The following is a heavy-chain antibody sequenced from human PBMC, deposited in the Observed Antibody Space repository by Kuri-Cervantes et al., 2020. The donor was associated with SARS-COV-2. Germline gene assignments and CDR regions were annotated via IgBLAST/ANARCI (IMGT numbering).Heavy chain of an antibody. CDR3: AKVYSSSWYGPDV. Sequence: GESLKISCAASGFTFSDYYMSWIRQAPGKGLEWVAFVRFDGRNKYYADSVKGRFTISRDDSKNTLYLQMNSLRAEDTAVYYCAKVYSSSWYGPDVWGQGTTVTVSS. V-gene: IGHV3-30*02. CDR2: VRFDGRNK. D-gene: IGHD6-13*01. J-gene: IGHJ6*02. CDR1: GFTFSDYY.